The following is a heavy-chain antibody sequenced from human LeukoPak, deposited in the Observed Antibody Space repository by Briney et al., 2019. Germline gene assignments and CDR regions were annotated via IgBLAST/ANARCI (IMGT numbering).Heavy chain of an antibody. D-gene: IGHD3-22*01. CDR3: AKSNGYGLIDI. J-gene: IGHJ3*02. Sequence: SETLSLTCTVSGYSISSGYFWGWIRQPPGKALEWIGNIFYSGSTYYSPSLKSRVTISLDTSRNQFSLKLNSVTAADTAVYYCAKSNGYGLIDIWGQGTMVTVSS. CDR1: GYSISSGYF. CDR2: IFYSGST. V-gene: IGHV4-38-2*02.